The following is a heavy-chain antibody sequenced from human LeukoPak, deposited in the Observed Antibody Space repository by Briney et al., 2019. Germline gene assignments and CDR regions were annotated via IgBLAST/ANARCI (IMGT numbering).Heavy chain of an antibody. CDR1: GLTFSDYY. D-gene: IGHD4-23*01. CDR2: ISNSGSTI. V-gene: IGHV3-11*04. Sequence: GGSLRLSCAASGLTFSDYYMNWVRQTPGKGLEWVSYISNSGSTIYYAESVKGRFTISRDNAKNSLYLQMNSLRAEDTAVYYCAGTVAFDYWGQGTLVTVSS. CDR3: AGTVAFDY. J-gene: IGHJ4*02.